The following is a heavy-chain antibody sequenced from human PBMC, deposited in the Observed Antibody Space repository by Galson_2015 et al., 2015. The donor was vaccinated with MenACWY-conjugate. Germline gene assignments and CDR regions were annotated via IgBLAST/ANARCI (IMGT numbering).Heavy chain of an antibody. J-gene: IGHJ3*02. CDR1: GFTFSSYW. CDR2: IKQDGSEK. V-gene: IGHV3-7*03. Sequence: SLRLSCAASGFTFSSYWMSWVRQAPGKGLEWVANIKQDGSEKYYVDSVKGRFTISRDNAKNSLYLQMNSLRAEDTAVYYCAKDLAKWAAEGNDAFEIWGQGTMVTVSS. D-gene: IGHD6-25*01. CDR3: AKDLAKWAAEGNDAFEI.